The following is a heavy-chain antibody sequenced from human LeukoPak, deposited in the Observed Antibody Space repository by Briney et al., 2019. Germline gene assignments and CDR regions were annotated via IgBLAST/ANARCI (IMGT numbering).Heavy chain of an antibody. Sequence: ASVKVSCKASGYTFTGYYMHWVRQAPGQGLEWMGWISAYSGNTNYVQNLRGRVSMTTDTSTTTVYMELRSLRSDDTAVYYCARELNYYYGMDVWGQGTTVTVSS. J-gene: IGHJ6*02. V-gene: IGHV1-18*04. CDR2: ISAYSGNT. CDR1: GYTFTGYY. CDR3: ARELNYYYGMDV.